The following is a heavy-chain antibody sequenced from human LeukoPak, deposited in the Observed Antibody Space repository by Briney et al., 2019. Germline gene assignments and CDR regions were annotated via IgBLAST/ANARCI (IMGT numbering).Heavy chain of an antibody. CDR3: ARALISSVLYYYYYMDV. J-gene: IGHJ6*03. Sequence: ASVKVSCKASGYTFTSYGISWVRQAPGQGLEWMGWINPNSGGTNYAQKFQGRVTMTRDTSISTAYMELSRLRSDDTAVYYCARALISSVLYYYYYMDVWGKGTTVTISS. D-gene: IGHD4/OR15-4a*01. CDR2: INPNSGGT. V-gene: IGHV1-2*02. CDR1: GYTFTSYG.